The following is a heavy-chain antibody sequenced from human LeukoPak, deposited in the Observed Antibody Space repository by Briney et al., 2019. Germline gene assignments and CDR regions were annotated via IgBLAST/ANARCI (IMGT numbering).Heavy chain of an antibody. V-gene: IGHV3-30*04. CDR3: ARGSGGQLAGDFDY. CDR1: GFTFSSYA. J-gene: IGHJ4*02. Sequence: GGSLRLSCAASGFTFSSYAMHWVRQAPGKGLEWVAVISYDGSNKYYADSVKGRFTISRDNSKNTLYLQMNSLRAEDTAVYYCARGSGGQLAGDFDYWGQGTLVTVSS. CDR2: ISYDGSNK. D-gene: IGHD6-6*01.